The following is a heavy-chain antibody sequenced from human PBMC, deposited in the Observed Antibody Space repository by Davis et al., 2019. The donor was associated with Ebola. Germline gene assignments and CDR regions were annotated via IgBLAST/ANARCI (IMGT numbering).Heavy chain of an antibody. CDR1: GFTFSNAW. CDR2: IKSKTDGGTT. V-gene: IGHV3-15*01. D-gene: IGHD1-26*01. Sequence: GGSLRLSCAASGFTFSNAWMSWVRQAPGKGLEWVGRIKSKTDGGTTDYAAPVKGRFTISRDDSGNIAYLQMNSLKIEDTAVYYCARESGGGIDYWGQGTLVTVSS. J-gene: IGHJ4*02. CDR3: ARESGGGIDY.